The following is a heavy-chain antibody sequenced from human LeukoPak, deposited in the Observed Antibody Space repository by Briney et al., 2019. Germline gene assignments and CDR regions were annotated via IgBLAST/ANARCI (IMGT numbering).Heavy chain of an antibody. CDR3: ARDQGYYDILTTYYYYGMDV. V-gene: IGHV1-69*01. J-gene: IGHJ6*04. CDR2: ISPIFGTA. D-gene: IGHD3-9*01. CDR1: GGTFSSYA. Sequence: SVKVSCKASGGTFSSYAISWVRQAPGQGLEWMGGISPIFGTANYAQKFQGRVTITADESTSTAYMELSSLRSEDTAVYYCARDQGYYDILTTYYYYGMDVWGKGTTVTVSS.